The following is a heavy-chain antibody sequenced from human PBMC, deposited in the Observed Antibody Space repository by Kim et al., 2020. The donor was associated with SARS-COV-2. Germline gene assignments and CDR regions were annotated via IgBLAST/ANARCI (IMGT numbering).Heavy chain of an antibody. Sequence: SETLSLTCTVSGGSISSYYWSRIRQPPGKGLEWIGYIYYSGSTNYNPSLKSRVTISVDTSKNQFSLKLSSVTAADTAVYYCARVDDRSGLGAFDIWGQGT. CDR3: ARVDDRSGLGAFDI. V-gene: IGHV4-59*13. CDR1: GGSISSYY. CDR2: IYYSGST. D-gene: IGHD3-22*01. J-gene: IGHJ3*02.